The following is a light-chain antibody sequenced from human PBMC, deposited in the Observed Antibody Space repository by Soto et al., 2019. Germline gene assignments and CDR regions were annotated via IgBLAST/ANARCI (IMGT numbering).Light chain of an antibody. V-gene: IGLV1-51*01. CDR1: SSDVGGYNY. Sequence: QSALTQPASVSGSPGQSITISCTGTSSDVGGYNYVSWYQQHPGKAPKLIIYDNNKRPSGIPDRFSGSKSGTSATLGITGLQTGDEADYYCGTWDSSLSAKVFGGGTKLTVL. J-gene: IGLJ3*02. CDR2: DNN. CDR3: GTWDSSLSAKV.